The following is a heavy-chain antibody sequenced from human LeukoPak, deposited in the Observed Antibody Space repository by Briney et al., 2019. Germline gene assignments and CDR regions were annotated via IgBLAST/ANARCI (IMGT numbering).Heavy chain of an antibody. CDR3: ASNSFDYYGSGSYSVDY. CDR1: GGSLSGYY. J-gene: IGHJ4*02. D-gene: IGHD3-10*01. V-gene: IGHV4-34*01. Sequence: KASETLSLTCAVYGGSLSGYYWSWIRQPPGKGLEWIGEINHSGSTNYNPSLKRRVTIPVDTSKNQFSLKLSSVTAADTAVYYCASNSFDYYGSGSYSVDYWGQGTLVTVSS. CDR2: INHSGST.